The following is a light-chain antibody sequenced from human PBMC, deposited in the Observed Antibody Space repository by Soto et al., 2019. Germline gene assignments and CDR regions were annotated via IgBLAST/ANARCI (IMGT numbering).Light chain of an antibody. CDR2: DAS. J-gene: IGKJ2*01. V-gene: IGKV1-5*01. Sequence: DIQMTQSPSTLSASVGDRVTITCRASQSISSWLAWYQQKPGKAPKLLSYDASSLESGVPSRFSGSGSGTEFTLTISSLQPDDFATYYCQQYNSYPVTFGQGTKVDIK. CDR3: QQYNSYPVT. CDR1: QSISSW.